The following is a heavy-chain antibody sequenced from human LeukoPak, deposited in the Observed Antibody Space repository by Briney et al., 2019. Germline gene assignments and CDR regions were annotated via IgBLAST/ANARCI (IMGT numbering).Heavy chain of an antibody. D-gene: IGHD3-22*01. Sequence: SETLSLTCSVSGGSISNGDYYWSWIRQPPGKGLEWIGYKYYSGNTYYNPSLKSRVAISVDLSKNQFSLRLSSVTAADTAVYYCARDLVPGTRGYPHFDYWGQGTLVTVSS. CDR2: KYYSGNT. J-gene: IGHJ4*02. CDR1: GGSISNGDYY. CDR3: ARDLVPGTRGYPHFDY. V-gene: IGHV4-30-4*01.